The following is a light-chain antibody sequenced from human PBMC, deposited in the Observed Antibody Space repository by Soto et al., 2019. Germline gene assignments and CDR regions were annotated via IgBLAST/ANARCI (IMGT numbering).Light chain of an antibody. CDR1: QSIGGN. CDR3: QQYNNRPPWT. Sequence: EIVVTQSPAALSMSPGERATLSCRASQSIGGNLAWYQQKPGQAPRLLIYDVSTRATGIPARFSGRGSGTEFTLTISSLQSEDFALYYCQQYNNRPPWTFGQGTKVDIK. CDR2: DVS. V-gene: IGKV3-15*01. J-gene: IGKJ1*01.